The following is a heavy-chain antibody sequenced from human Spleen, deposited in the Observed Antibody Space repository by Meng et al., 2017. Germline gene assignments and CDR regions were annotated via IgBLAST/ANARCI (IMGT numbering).Heavy chain of an antibody. CDR2: IFPIFGTT. CDR3: ARGVYDSSGYFDY. J-gene: IGHJ4*02. V-gene: IGHV1-69*01. CDR1: GGTFSNYG. D-gene: IGHD3-22*01. Sequence: QVQLVQSGAEVKKPGSSVKVSCKASGGTFSNYGINWVRQAPGQGLEWMGGIFPIFGTTSYAQTFQGRVRITADESTTTAYMELSSLRSEDTAVYFCARGVYDSSGYFDYWGQGTLVTASS.